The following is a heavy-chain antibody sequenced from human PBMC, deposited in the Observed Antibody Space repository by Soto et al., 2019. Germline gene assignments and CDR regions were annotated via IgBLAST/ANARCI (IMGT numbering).Heavy chain of an antibody. V-gene: IGHV3-23*01. CDR3: AKISDFWSGYYTPTWFFDH. CDR2: ISGSGDST. Sequence: EVQLLESGGGSVQPGGFLRLSCAASGFTFSGYAISWVRQAPGKGLEWVSGISGSGDSTYYADSVEGRFTISRDNSKRTMSLQMNSLRAEDTAIYYCAKISDFWSGYYTPTWFFDHWGRGTLVTVSS. J-gene: IGHJ2*01. D-gene: IGHD3-3*01. CDR1: GFTFSGYA.